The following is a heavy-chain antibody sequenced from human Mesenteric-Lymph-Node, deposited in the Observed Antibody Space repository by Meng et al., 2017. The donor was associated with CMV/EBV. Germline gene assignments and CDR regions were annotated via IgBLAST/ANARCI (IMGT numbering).Heavy chain of an antibody. CDR3: ARDGDRSGYQRVLWYLDL. V-gene: IGHV3-48*03. CDR2: ISASGKTI. D-gene: IGHD3-22*01. CDR1: GFTFSNYE. J-gene: IGHJ2*01. Sequence: GESLKISCAASGFTFSNYEMNWVRQAPGKGLEWVSYISASGKTIYYAESVKGRFTVSRDNAKNSLYLQMNSLRVEDTAVYFCARDGDRSGYQRVLWYLDLWGRGTLVTVSS.